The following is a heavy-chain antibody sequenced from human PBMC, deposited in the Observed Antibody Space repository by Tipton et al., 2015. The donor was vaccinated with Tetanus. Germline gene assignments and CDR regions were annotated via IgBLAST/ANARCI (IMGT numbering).Heavy chain of an antibody. D-gene: IGHD7-27*01. CDR3: ARDGWGLTNWFDP. Sequence: TLSLTCTVSGASIRGSSDYWSWIRQPPGKGLEWIGEINHSGSTNYNPSLKSRVTISVDTSKNQFSLKLSSVTAADTAVYYCARDGWGLTNWFDPWGQGTLVTVSS. CDR1: GASIRGSSDY. V-gene: IGHV4-39*07. CDR2: INHSGST. J-gene: IGHJ5*02.